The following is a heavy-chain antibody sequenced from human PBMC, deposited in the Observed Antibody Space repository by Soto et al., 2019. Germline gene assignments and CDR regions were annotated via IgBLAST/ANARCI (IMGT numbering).Heavy chain of an antibody. J-gene: IGHJ5*02. D-gene: IGHD2-15*01. CDR1: GGSISSYY. V-gene: IGHV4-59*01. CDR3: ARDLGGYCSGGSCHNWFDP. Sequence: QVQLQESGPGLVKPSETLSLTCTVSGGSISSYYWSWIRQPPGKGLEWIGYIYYSGSTNYNPSLKSRVTISVDTSKNQFSLKLSSVTAADTAVHYCARDLGGYCSGGSCHNWFDPWGQGTLVTVSS. CDR2: IYYSGST.